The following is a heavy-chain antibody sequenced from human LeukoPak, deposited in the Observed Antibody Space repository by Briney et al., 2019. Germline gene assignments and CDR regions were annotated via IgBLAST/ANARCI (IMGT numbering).Heavy chain of an antibody. CDR3: AREVSYYYGSSGYNNYFDY. J-gene: IGHJ4*02. D-gene: IGHD3-22*01. CDR1: GFTFSSYA. Sequence: GGSLRLSCAASGFTFSSYAMSWVRQAPGKGLEWVSYISSSSSTIYYADSVKGRFTISRDNAKNSLYLQMNSLRDEDTAVYYCAREVSYYYGSSGYNNYFDYWGQGTLVTVSS. CDR2: ISSSSSTI. V-gene: IGHV3-48*02.